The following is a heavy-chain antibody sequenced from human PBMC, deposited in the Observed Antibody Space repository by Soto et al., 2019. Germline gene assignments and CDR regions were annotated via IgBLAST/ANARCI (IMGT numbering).Heavy chain of an antibody. CDR3: ARVTDCISTSCYAESLRGWFDP. CDR2: IFPIFGTA. J-gene: IGHJ5*02. D-gene: IGHD2-2*01. Sequence: QVQLVQSGAEVKKPGSSVKVSCKASGGTFSSYAISWVRQAPGQGLEWMGGIFPIFGTANYAQKFQGRVTITADESTSTAYMELSSLRSEDTAVYYCARVTDCISTSCYAESLRGWFDPWGQGTLVTVSS. CDR1: GGTFSSYA. V-gene: IGHV1-69*12.